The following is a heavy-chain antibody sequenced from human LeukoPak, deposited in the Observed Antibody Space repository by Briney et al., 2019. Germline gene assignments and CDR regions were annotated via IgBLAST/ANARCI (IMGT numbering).Heavy chain of an antibody. CDR2: IYYSGST. Sequence: SETLSLTCTVSGGSISSYYWSWIRQPPGKGLEWIGYIYYSGSTNYNPSPKSRVTISVDTSKNQFSLKLSSVTAADTAVYYCARLGPHSSSWYDYWGQGTLVTVSS. J-gene: IGHJ4*02. D-gene: IGHD6-13*01. V-gene: IGHV4-59*08. CDR3: ARLGPHSSSWYDY. CDR1: GGSISSYY.